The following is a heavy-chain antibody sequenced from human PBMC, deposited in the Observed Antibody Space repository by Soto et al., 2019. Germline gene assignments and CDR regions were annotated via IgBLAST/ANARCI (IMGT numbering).Heavy chain of an antibody. V-gene: IGHV1-18*01. CDR1: GYTFTSYG. Sequence: QVQLEQSGAEVKKPGASVKVSCKASGYTFTSYGISWVRQAPGQGLEWMGWISAYNGKTNYAQKLQGRVTMTTDTSTSTAHWELRSLRYDDTAVYCCAGLTMAQDGFDIWGQGTMVTVSS. D-gene: IGHD3-10*01. CDR2: ISAYNGKT. J-gene: IGHJ3*02. CDR3: AGLTMAQDGFDI.